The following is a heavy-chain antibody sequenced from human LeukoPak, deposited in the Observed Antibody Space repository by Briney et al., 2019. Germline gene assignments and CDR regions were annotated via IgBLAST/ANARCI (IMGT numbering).Heavy chain of an antibody. D-gene: IGHD2-15*01. CDR1: GGPISSGSYY. V-gene: IGHV4-61*02. J-gene: IGHJ5*02. CDR3: AREKVVVPINLFDP. CDR2: IYTSGST. Sequence: SETLSLTCTVSGGPISSGSYYWSWIRQPAGKGLEWIGRIYTSGSTNYNPSLKSRVTISVDTSKNQFSLKLSSVTAADTAVYYCAREKVVVPINLFDPWGKGTLVTVSS.